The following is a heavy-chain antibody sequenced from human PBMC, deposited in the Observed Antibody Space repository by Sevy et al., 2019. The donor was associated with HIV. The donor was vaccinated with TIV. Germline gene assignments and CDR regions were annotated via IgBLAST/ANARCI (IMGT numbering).Heavy chain of an antibody. Sequence: GGSLRLSCAASGFTFSTYGMHWVRQAPGKGLEWVAVMWFDGSNTYYADSVKGRLTISRDIAKNTLHLQMNSLRAEDTAVYYCARDLEFYDYGDYGPAFMPDYWGQGTLVTVSS. CDR1: GFTFSTYG. D-gene: IGHD4-17*01. CDR2: MWFDGSNT. J-gene: IGHJ4*02. CDR3: ARDLEFYDYGDYGPAFMPDY. V-gene: IGHV3-33*01.